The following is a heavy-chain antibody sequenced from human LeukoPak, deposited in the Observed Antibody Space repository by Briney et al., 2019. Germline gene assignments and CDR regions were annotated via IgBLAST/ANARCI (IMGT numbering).Heavy chain of an antibody. V-gene: IGHV3-15*01. J-gene: IGHJ4*02. CDR2: IKSKADGGTT. D-gene: IGHD3-22*01. CDR1: GITPSNAW. Sequence: GGSLRLSCAASGITPSNAWMSWVRQAPGKGLEWVGRIKSKADGGTTDYAAPVKGRFTISRDDSKYTLYLQMNSLKTEDTAVYYCTTEIYYSDSSGYYFDYWGQGTLVPVSS. CDR3: TTEIYYSDSSGYYFDY.